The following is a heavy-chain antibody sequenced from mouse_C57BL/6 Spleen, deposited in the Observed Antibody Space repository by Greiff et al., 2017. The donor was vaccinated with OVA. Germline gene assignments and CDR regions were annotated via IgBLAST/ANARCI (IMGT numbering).Heavy chain of an antibody. D-gene: IGHD3-2*02. J-gene: IGHJ4*01. CDR1: GYTFTDYN. CDR2: INPNNGGT. Sequence: EVQLQQSGPELVKPGASVKIPCKASGYTFTDYNMDWVKQSHGKSLEWIGDINPNNGGTIYNQKFKGKATLTVDKSSSTAYMELRSLTSEDTAVYYCARKEAQATPYYAMDYWGQGTSVTVSS. V-gene: IGHV1-18*01. CDR3: ARKEAQATPYYAMDY.